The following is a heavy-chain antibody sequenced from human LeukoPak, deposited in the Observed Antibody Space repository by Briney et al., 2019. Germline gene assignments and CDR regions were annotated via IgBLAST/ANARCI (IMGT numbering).Heavy chain of an antibody. CDR1: GFTFSNYG. Sequence: GGSLRLSCATSGFTFSNYGMNWVRQAPGKGLEWVSYISSTSSSINYGDSVKGRFTISRDNAKNSLYLQMNSLRAEDTAVYYCARGGAARPDYWGQGTLVTVSS. V-gene: IGHV3-48*01. J-gene: IGHJ4*02. CDR3: ARGGAARPDY. CDR2: ISSTSSSI. D-gene: IGHD6-6*01.